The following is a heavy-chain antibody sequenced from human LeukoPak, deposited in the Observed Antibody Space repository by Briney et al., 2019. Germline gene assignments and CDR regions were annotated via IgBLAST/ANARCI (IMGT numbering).Heavy chain of an antibody. J-gene: IGHJ3*02. Sequence: PSETLSLTFAVYGGSFSGYYWSWIRQPPGKGLEWIGEINHSGSTNYNPSLKSRVTISVDTSKNQFSLKLSSVTAADTAVYYCAKNYYDSSGYPKDAFDIWGQGTMVTVSS. CDR3: AKNYYDSSGYPKDAFDI. V-gene: IGHV4-34*01. CDR2: INHSGST. CDR1: GGSFSGYY. D-gene: IGHD3-22*01.